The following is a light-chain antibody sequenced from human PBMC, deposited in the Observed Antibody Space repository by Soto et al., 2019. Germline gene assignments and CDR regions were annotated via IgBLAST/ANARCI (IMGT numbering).Light chain of an antibody. CDR1: RTNIGSNH. CDR3: AAWDDSLSVV. J-gene: IGLJ2*01. Sequence: QSVLTQPPSASGTPGQRVTISCSGRRTNIGSNHVYWYQQLPGTAPKLLIYRNNQRPSGVPDLFSGSKSGTSASLAISGLRSEDEADYHCAAWDDSLSVVFGGGTKLTVL. V-gene: IGLV1-47*01. CDR2: RNN.